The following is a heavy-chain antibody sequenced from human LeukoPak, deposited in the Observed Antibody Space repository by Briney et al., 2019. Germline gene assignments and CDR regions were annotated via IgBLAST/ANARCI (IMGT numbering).Heavy chain of an antibody. CDR1: GFTFSSYS. J-gene: IGHJ6*04. CDR3: AELGITMIGGV. Sequence: GGSLRLSCAASGFTFSSYSMNWVRQAPGKGRECVAYISSSGSTIYYAHSVKGRFTISRANAKTSLYLQMNSLRAEDTAVYYCAELGITMIGGVWGKGTTVTISS. D-gene: IGHD3-10*02. CDR2: ISSSGSTI. V-gene: IGHV3-48*04.